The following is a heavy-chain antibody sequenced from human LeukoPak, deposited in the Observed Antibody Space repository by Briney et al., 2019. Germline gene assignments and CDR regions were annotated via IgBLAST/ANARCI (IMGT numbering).Heavy chain of an antibody. J-gene: IGHJ4*02. Sequence: ASVKVSCKTSGYTFTSYAISWVRQAPGQGLEWMGWISAYNGNTNYAQKLQGRVTMTTDTSTSTAYMELRSLRSDDTAVYYCARDDYDFWSGYPAPIDYWGQGTLVTVSS. D-gene: IGHD3-3*01. CDR3: ARDDYDFWSGYPAPIDY. CDR1: GYTFTSYA. CDR2: ISAYNGNT. V-gene: IGHV1-18*01.